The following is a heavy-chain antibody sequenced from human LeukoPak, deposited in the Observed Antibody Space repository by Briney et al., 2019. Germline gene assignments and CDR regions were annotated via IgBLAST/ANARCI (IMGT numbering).Heavy chain of an antibody. J-gene: IGHJ4*02. Sequence: RGSLRLSCAASGFSFSSDAVRWVRQAPGTGREWGAVISYNESNKYYSDSVKGRFNISRDNSKNTLYLQMNSLRAEDTAVYYCAKGRPHSSCWYHISYYWGQGTLVSVSS. CDR1: GFSFSSDA. V-gene: IGHV3-30*04. D-gene: IGHD6-19*01. CDR2: ISYNESNK. CDR3: AKGRPHSSCWYHISYY.